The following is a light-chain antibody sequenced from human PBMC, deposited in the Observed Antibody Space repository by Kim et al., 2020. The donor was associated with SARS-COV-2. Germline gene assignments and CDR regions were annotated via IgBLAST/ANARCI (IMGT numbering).Light chain of an antibody. CDR3: NSRDSSGNHPDV. V-gene: IGLV3-19*01. CDR1: SLRSYY. Sequence: SSELTQDPAVSVALGQTVRITCQGDSLRSYYASWYQQKPGQAPVLVIYGKNNRPSGIPDRFSGSSSGNTASLTIPGAQAEDEADYYCNSRDSSGNHPDVF. CDR2: GKN. J-gene: IGLJ1*01.